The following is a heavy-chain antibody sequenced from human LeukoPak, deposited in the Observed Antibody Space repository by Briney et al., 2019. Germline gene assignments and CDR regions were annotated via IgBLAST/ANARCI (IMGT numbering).Heavy chain of an antibody. V-gene: IGHV1-18*01. CDR1: GYTFTSYG. D-gene: IGHD1-20*01. CDR3: ARAANWNPDGYYYYYYYMDV. Sequence: EASVKVSCKASGYTFTSYGISWVRQAPGQGLEWMGWISAYNGNTNYAQKLQGRVTMTTDTSTSTAYMELRSLRSDDTAVYYCARAANWNPDGYYYYYYYMDVWGKGTTVTVSS. J-gene: IGHJ6*03. CDR2: ISAYNGNT.